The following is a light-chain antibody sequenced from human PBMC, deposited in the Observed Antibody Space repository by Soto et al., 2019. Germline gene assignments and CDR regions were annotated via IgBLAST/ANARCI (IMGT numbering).Light chain of an antibody. CDR3: QKYNSAPLT. CDR2: AAS. CDR1: HDINNY. V-gene: IGKV1-27*01. J-gene: IGKJ4*01. Sequence: DIQMTQSPSSLSASVGDRVTITCRASHDINNYLAWYQQKPGKVPKLLIYAASTLQPGVPSRFSGSGSGTEFTVTISSLQPEDVATYYCQKYNSAPLTFGGGTKVEIK.